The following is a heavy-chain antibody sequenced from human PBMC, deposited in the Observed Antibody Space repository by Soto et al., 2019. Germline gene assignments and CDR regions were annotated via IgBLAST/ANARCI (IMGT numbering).Heavy chain of an antibody. Sequence: SETLSLTCAVSGGSISSGGYSWSWIRQPPGKGLEWIGYFHNSGNPKYSSSLKSRVTISVDMSEKQSSLILTSVTAADTAVYYCARAHYGDYGYGMDVWGQGTTVTVSS. V-gene: IGHV4-30-2*01. CDR2: FHNSGNP. D-gene: IGHD4-17*01. CDR3: ARAHYGDYGYGMDV. J-gene: IGHJ6*02. CDR1: GGSISSGGYS.